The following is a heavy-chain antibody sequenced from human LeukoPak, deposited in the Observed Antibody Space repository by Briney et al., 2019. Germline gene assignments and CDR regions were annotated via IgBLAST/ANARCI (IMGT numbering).Heavy chain of an antibody. CDR2: IYYSGST. V-gene: IGHV4-59*01. J-gene: IGHJ3*02. CDR1: GGSISSYY. CDR3: AREGSSHDYGDYVDAFDI. D-gene: IGHD4-17*01. Sequence: PSETLSLTCTVSGGSISSYYWSWLRQPPGKGLEWIGYIYYSGSTNYNPSLKGRVTISVDTCKNQFSLKLSSVTAADTAVYYCAREGSSHDYGDYVDAFDIWGQGTMVTVSS.